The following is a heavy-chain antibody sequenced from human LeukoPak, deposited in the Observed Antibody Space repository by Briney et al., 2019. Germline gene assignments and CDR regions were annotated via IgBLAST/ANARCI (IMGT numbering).Heavy chain of an antibody. Sequence: SQTLSLTCTVSGGSVCSHYCGWIRQPPGGGLEWVGYVYYSGSTNYHPSLKSRVTKSIDTSKNQCSLKLSSVTAADTAGYYCARDQGCSHTSCLEKYMDVWGKGTTVTVSS. CDR1: GGSVCSHY. V-gene: IGHV4-59*02. D-gene: IGHD2-2*01. CDR2: VYYSGST. CDR3: ARDQGCSHTSCLEKYMDV. J-gene: IGHJ6*03.